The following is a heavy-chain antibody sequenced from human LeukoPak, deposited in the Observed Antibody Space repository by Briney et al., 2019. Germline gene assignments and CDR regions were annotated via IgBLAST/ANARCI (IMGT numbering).Heavy chain of an antibody. V-gene: IGHV3-23*01. CDR1: GFTFSSYS. CDR2: ISCSGGST. D-gene: IGHD2-2*01. CDR3: AKDQNQLLSYGMDV. J-gene: IGHJ6*02. Sequence: PGGSLRLSCAASGFTFSSYSMSWVRQAPGKGLEWVSAISCSGGSTYYADSVKGRFTISRDNSKNTLYLQMNSLRAGDTAVYYCAKDQNQLLSYGMDVWGQGTTVTVSS.